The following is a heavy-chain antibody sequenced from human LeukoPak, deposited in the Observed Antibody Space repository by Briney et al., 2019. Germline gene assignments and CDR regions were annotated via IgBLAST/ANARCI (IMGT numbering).Heavy chain of an antibody. J-gene: IGHJ3*02. V-gene: IGHV1-2*06. CDR2: INPNSGGT. CDR3: ARARVPAARDAFDI. CDR1: GYTFTGYY. D-gene: IGHD2-2*01. Sequence: ASVKVSCKASGYTFTGYYMHWVRQAPGQGLEWMGRINPNSGGTNYAQKFQGRVTMTRDTSISTAYMELSRLRSNDTAVYYCARARVPAARDAFDIWGQGTMVTVSS.